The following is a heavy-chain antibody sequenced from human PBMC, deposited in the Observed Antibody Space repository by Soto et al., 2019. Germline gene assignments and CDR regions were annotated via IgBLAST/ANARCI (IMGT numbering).Heavy chain of an antibody. CDR1: GYTFTSYY. Sequence: ASVKVSCKASGYTFTSYYMHWVRQAPGQGLEWMGIINPSGGSTSYAQKFQGRVTMTRDSSTSTVYIELSSLRSEGTGVYYCGRDRGSRWYHFAYWGQGTLVTVSS. D-gene: IGHD6-13*01. J-gene: IGHJ4*02. CDR3: GRDRGSRWYHFAY. V-gene: IGHV1-46*01. CDR2: INPSGGST.